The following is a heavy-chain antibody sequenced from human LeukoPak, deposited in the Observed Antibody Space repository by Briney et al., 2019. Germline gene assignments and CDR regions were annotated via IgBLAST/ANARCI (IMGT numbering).Heavy chain of an antibody. CDR2: ISDSGSTT. J-gene: IGHJ4*02. D-gene: IGHD6-13*01. V-gene: IGHV3-23*01. CDR3: ASGLGYSSSWSGFDY. Sequence: PGGSLRLSCAASGFTFASYAMSWVRQAPGKGLEWVSGISDSGSTTYYADSVKGRFTISRDNSKNTLYLQMNSLRAEDTAVYYCASGLGYSSSWSGFDYWGQGTLVTVSS. CDR1: GFTFASYA.